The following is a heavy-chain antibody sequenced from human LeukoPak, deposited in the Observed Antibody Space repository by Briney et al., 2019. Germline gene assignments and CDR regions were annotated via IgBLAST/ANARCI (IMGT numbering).Heavy chain of an antibody. V-gene: IGHV1-8*01. CDR3: ARGLYYYDSNGRTPYDY. CDR1: GYTFTSYD. CDR2: MNPNSGIT. D-gene: IGHD3-22*01. Sequence: ASVKVSCKASGYTFTSYDTNWVRQATGQGLEWMGWMNPNSGITGYAQKFQGRVTMTRDTSISTAYMELSSLKSEDTAVYYCARGLYYYDSNGRTPYDYWGQGTLVTVSS. J-gene: IGHJ4*02.